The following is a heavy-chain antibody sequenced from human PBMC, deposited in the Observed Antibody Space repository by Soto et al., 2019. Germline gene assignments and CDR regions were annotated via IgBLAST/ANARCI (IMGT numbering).Heavy chain of an antibody. CDR2: ISGSGGST. Sequence: AGGSLRLSCAASGFTFSSYAMSWVRQAPGKGLEWVSAISGSGGSTYYADSVKGRFTISRDNSKNTLYLQMNSLRAEDTAVYYCAKECDANYYYGMDVWGQGTTVTVS. CDR1: GFTFSSYA. V-gene: IGHV3-23*01. CDR3: AKECDANYYYGMDV. D-gene: IGHD2-21*02. J-gene: IGHJ6*02.